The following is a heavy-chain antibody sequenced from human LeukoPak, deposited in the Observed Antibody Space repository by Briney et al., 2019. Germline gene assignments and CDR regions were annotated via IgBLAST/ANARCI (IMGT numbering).Heavy chain of an antibody. J-gene: IGHJ4*02. CDR3: ARALPVWYDILTGPDY. D-gene: IGHD3-9*01. Sequence: PGGSLRLSCAASGFTFSSYAMSWVRQAPGKGLEWVSGIDRNGDSTGYADSVEGRFTISRDNAKNSLYLQMDSLRAEDTALYYCARALPVWYDILTGPDYWGQGTLVTVSS. CDR2: IDRNGDST. CDR1: GFTFSSYA. V-gene: IGHV3-20*04.